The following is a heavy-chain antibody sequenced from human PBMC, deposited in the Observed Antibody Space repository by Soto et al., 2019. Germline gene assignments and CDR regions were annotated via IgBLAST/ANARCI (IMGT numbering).Heavy chain of an antibody. Sequence: GGSLRLSCTASGFTFSSYAMSWVRQAPGKGLEWVSVISGSGDSTYYADSVKGRFTISRDNSKNTLYLQMNSLRAEDTAVYYCARVGPPLDVWGQGTTVTVSS. CDR2: ISGSGDST. CDR1: GFTFSSYA. CDR3: ARVGPPLDV. J-gene: IGHJ6*02. D-gene: IGHD1-26*01. V-gene: IGHV3-23*01.